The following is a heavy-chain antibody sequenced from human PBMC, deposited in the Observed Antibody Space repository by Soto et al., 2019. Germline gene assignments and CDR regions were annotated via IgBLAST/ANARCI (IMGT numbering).Heavy chain of an antibody. D-gene: IGHD6-13*01. CDR3: AATYSSSWYEARANRRHWFDP. V-gene: IGHV1-18*01. J-gene: IGHJ5*02. CDR2: ISAYNGNT. CDR1: GYTFTSYG. Sequence: QVQLVQSGAEVKKPGASVKVSCKASGYTFTSYGISWVRQAPGQGLEWMGWISAYNGNTNYAQKLQGRVTMTTDTSTXXAXLXXRSLRSDDTAVYYCAATYSSSWYEARANRRHWFDPWGQGTLVTVSS.